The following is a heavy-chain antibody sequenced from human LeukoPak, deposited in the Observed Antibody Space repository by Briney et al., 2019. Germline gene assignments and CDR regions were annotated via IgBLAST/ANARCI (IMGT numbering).Heavy chain of an antibody. Sequence: GGSLRLSCAASGFTVSSNYMSWVRQAPGKGLEWVSVIYSGGSTYYADSVKGRFTISRDNSKNTLYLQMNSLRAEDTAVYYCARILHYYGSGCYPFDYWGQGTLVTVSS. CDR2: IYSGGST. V-gene: IGHV3-53*01. CDR3: ARILHYYGSGCYPFDY. CDR1: GFTVSSNY. J-gene: IGHJ4*02. D-gene: IGHD3-10*01.